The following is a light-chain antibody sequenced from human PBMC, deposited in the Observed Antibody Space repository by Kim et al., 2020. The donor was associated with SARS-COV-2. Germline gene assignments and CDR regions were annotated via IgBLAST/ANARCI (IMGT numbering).Light chain of an antibody. J-gene: IGKJ3*01. V-gene: IGKV3-11*01. CDR3: QQRSNWPT. CDR1: QSVGSN. Sequence: SLSPGERGTLSCRASQSVGSNLFWYQQKPGQAPRLLIYDASNRATGVPARFSGSGSGTDFTLTISSLEPEDFAVYYCQQRSNWPTFGPGTKVDIK. CDR2: DAS.